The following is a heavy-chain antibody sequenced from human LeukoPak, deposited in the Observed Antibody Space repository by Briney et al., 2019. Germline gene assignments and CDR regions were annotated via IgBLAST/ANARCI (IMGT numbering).Heavy chain of an antibody. CDR2: MNPSSGNT. CDR1: GYTFTSYD. V-gene: IGHV1-8*01. CDR3: ARGAYGSGGYSYYFDY. Sequence: GASVKVSCKASGYTFTSYDINWVRQATGQGLEWMGWMNPSSGNTGYAQKFQGRVTMTRNTSISTAYMELSSLRSEDTAVYYCARGAYGSGGYSYYFDYWGQGTLVTVSS. D-gene: IGHD3-10*01. J-gene: IGHJ4*02.